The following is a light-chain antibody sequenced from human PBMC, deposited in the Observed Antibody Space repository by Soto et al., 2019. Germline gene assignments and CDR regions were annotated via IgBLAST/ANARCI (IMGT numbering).Light chain of an antibody. CDR3: SSYTSGSTLYV. V-gene: IGLV2-14*01. CDR1: SSDVGGYNY. J-gene: IGLJ1*01. Sequence: QSVLTQPASVSGSPGQSITISCTGTSSDVGGYNYVSWYQQHPGKDPKLMIYEVSSRPSGVSNRFSGSKSGNTASLTISGLQAEDEADYYCSSYTSGSTLYVFGSGTKVTVL. CDR2: EVS.